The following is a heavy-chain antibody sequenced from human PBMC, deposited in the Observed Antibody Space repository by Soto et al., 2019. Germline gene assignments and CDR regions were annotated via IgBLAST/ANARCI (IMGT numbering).Heavy chain of an antibody. CDR3: ARRHGGTDFGPYNWFDP. V-gene: IGHV5-51*01. CDR1: GYSFTSYW. Sequence: GESLKISCKASGYSFTSYWIGWVRQMPGNGLEWMGIIYPGDSDTRYSPSFQGQVTISADQSISTVYLQWTSLKASDTAMYYCARRHGGTDFGPYNWFDPWGEGSLVTV. J-gene: IGHJ5*02. D-gene: IGHD3-10*01. CDR2: IYPGDSDT.